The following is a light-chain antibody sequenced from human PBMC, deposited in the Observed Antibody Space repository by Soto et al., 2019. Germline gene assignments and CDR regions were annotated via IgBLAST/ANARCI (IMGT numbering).Light chain of an antibody. J-gene: IGLJ1*01. V-gene: IGLV2-8*01. CDR2: EVS. CDR3: SSYAGSNNYV. CDR1: SSDVGGYNS. Sequence: QSALTQPPSASGSPGQSVTISCTGTSSDVGGYNSVSWYQHHPGKAPKLMIYEVSKRPSGVPDRFSGSKSANTASLTVSGLLAEDEAYYYCSSYAGSNNYVFGTGTKLTVL.